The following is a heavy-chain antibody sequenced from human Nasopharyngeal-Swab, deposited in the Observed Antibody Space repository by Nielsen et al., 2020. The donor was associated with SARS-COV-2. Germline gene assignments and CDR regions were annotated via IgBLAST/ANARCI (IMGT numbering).Heavy chain of an antibody. D-gene: IGHD2-21*01. CDR2: INTDNGQI. CDR3: ARLLYGGGSFDI. J-gene: IGHJ1*01. CDR1: GYTFTSYG. Sequence: ASVKVSCKPSGYTFTSYGLSWVRQAPGQGLEWVGGINTDNGQINYAYKLQDRVTLTTDTSTNTGYMELRSLTYDDTAIYYCARLLYGGGSFDIWSQGTLVTVSS. V-gene: IGHV1-18*01.